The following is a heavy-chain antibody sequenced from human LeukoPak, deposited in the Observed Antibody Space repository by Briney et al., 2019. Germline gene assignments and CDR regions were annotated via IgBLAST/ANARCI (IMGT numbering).Heavy chain of an antibody. Sequence: PGGSLRLSCAASGFTFSGYWMNWVRQVPGKVPMWVSHITSDGSGTGYADSVRGRFTISRDNAKNTLYLQVNSLRAEDTAVYYCARGISEAGTDYWGQGTLVTVSS. V-gene: IGHV3-74*01. D-gene: IGHD6-13*01. CDR2: ITSDGSGT. J-gene: IGHJ4*02. CDR3: ARGISEAGTDY. CDR1: GFTFSGYW.